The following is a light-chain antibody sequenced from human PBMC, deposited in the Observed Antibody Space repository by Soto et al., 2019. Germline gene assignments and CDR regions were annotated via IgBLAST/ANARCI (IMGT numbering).Light chain of an antibody. CDR2: LGS. CDR3: AQALQTVT. Sequence: DIVMTHSPLALPVTPVDSASISFKASQILLLSSGNNYLDWYLQKPGQSPQLLIYLGSTRASGVPDRFSGSGSGKDFTLKISTVEAEDVGVYYCAQALQTVTFGGGTKVDIK. V-gene: IGKV2-28*01. CDR1: QILLLSSGNNY. J-gene: IGKJ4*01.